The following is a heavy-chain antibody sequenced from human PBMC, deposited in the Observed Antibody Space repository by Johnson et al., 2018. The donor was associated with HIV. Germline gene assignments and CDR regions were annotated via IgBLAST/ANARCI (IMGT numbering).Heavy chain of an antibody. J-gene: IGHJ3*02. CDR1: GFTFSSYG. CDR3: ARDVIVLVVYAKVGAFDI. V-gene: IGHV3-30*02. Sequence: QVQLVESGGGVVQPGGSLRLSCAASGFTFSSYGMHWVRQAPGKGLEWVAFIRYDGSNKYYADSVKGRFNISRDNAKNSLYLQMNSLRAEDTALYYCARDVIVLVVYAKVGAFDIWGQGTMVTVSS. CDR2: IRYDGSNK. D-gene: IGHD2-8*02.